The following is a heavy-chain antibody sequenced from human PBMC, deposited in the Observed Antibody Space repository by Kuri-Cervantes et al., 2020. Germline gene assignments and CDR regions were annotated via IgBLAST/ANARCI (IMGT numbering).Heavy chain of an antibody. CDR1: GGTFSSYA. V-gene: IGHV1-69*13. CDR2: IIPIFGTA. CDR3: ARSWNGYALEFDY. J-gene: IGHJ4*02. D-gene: IGHD5-12*01. Sequence: SVKVSCKASGGTFSSYAISWVRQAPGQGLEWMGGIIPIFGTANYAQEFQGRVTITADESTSTAYMELSSLRSEDTAVYYCARSWNGYALEFDYWGQGTLVTVSS.